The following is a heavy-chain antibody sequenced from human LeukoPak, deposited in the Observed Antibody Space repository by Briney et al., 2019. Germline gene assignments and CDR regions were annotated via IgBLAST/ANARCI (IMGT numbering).Heavy chain of an antibody. D-gene: IGHD1-26*01. CDR1: GGSFSGYY. J-gene: IGHJ5*02. V-gene: IGHV4-34*01. Sequence: KSSETLSLTCAVYGGSFSGYYWSWIRQPPGKGLEWIGEINHSGSTNYNPSLKSRVTISVDTSKNQLSLKLSSLTAADTAVYYCARHEYSGSYYGLSWFDPWGQGTLVTVSS. CDR2: INHSGST. CDR3: ARHEYSGSYYGLSWFDP.